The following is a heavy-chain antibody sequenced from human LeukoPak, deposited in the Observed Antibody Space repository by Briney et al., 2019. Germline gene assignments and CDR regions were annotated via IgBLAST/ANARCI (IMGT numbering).Heavy chain of an antibody. CDR1: GYTFTGYY. CDR2: ISYDGSNK. D-gene: IGHD6-13*01. V-gene: IGHV3-30*18. J-gene: IGHJ3*02. CDR3: ANQGTYSTDAFDI. Sequence: SCKASGYTFTGYYMHWVRQAPGKGLEWVAVISYDGSNKYYADSVKGRFTISRDNSKNTLYLQMNSLRAEDTAVYYCANQGTYSTDAFDIWGQGTMVTVSS.